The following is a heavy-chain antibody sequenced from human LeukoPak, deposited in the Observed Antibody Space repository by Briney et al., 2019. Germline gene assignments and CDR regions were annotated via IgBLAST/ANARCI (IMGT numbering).Heavy chain of an antibody. CDR1: GFTFSSYG. CDR3: ARDQMRPYQHYMDV. D-gene: IGHD2-2*01. CDR2: ISYDGSNK. V-gene: IGHV3-30*03. Sequence: GGSLRLSCAASGFTFSSYGMHWVRQAPGKGLEWVALISYDGSNKYYADYVKGRFTIYRDNSKNTLYLQMNSLRAEDTAMYYCARDQMRPYQHYMDVWGKGTTVTVSS. J-gene: IGHJ6*03.